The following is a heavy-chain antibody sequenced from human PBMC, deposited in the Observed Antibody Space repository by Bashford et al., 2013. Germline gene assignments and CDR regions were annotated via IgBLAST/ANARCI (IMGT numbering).Heavy chain of an antibody. CDR3: VRGTAFTTSSCPLDL. J-gene: IGHJ1*01. Sequence: VRQAPGKGLEWVSYISGDGSSIYYADSVKGRFTISRDNAKNSLYLQMNSLRAEDTAVYYCVRGTAFTTSSCPLDLWGQGTLVTVSS. V-gene: IGHV3-48*03. D-gene: IGHD1-14*01. CDR2: ISGDGSSI.